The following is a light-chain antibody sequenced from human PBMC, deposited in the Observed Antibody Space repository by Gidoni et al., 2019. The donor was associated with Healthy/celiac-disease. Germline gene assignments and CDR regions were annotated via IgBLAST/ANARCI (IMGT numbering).Light chain of an antibody. CDR2: DAS. V-gene: IGKV3-11*01. CDR3: QQRSNWPLT. Sequence: EIGSTPSPASLSLSPGERATLSCRASQSVSSYLAWYQQKPGQAPRLLIYDASNRATGIPTRFSGSGSGTDFTLTISSLEPEDFAVYYCQQRSNWPLTFGPGTKVDIK. CDR1: QSVSSY. J-gene: IGKJ3*01.